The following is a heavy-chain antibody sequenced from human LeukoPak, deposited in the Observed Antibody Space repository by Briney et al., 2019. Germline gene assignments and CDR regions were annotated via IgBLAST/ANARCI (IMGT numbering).Heavy chain of an antibody. D-gene: IGHD1-14*01. CDR3: ARDLGIAGTTHAFDI. V-gene: IGHV3-53*01. CDR2: IYGGGPT. CDR1: GFTVSRNY. Sequence: GGSLRLSCAASGFTVSRNYMSWVRQAPGRGLECVSVIYGGGPTYYADSVKGRFTISRDTAKSTLYLQMNSLRGEDTAVYFCARDLGIAGTTHAFDIWGHGTMVTVSS. J-gene: IGHJ3*02.